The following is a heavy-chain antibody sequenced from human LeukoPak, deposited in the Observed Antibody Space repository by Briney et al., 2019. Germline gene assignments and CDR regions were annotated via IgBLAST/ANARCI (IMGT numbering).Heavy chain of an antibody. CDR3: ATVERDSGSYLSYYFHY. Sequence: PSETLSLTCAVYGGSFSGYYWSWIRQPPGKGLEWIGEIKHSGSTNYNPSLKSRVTISVDTSKNQFSLKLSSVTAADTAVYYCATVERDSGSYLSYYFHYWGQGTLVTVSS. CDR2: IKHSGST. D-gene: IGHD1-26*01. J-gene: IGHJ4*02. V-gene: IGHV4-34*01. CDR1: GGSFSGYY.